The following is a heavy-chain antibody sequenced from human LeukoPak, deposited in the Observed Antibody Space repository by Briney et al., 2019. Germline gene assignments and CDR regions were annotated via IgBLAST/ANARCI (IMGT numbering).Heavy chain of an antibody. Sequence: VGSLRLSCAASGFTVSGTHMSWVRQAPGKGVEWVSAMYTGGTTYYADSVKGRLTISRDNSGNTLFLHMSSPRADDTAVYYCAKNEATSGGGLASWGQGTLVTVS. D-gene: IGHD3-16*01. CDR2: MYTGGTT. V-gene: IGHV3-53*01. J-gene: IGHJ4*02. CDR1: GFTVSGTH. CDR3: AKNEATSGGGLAS.